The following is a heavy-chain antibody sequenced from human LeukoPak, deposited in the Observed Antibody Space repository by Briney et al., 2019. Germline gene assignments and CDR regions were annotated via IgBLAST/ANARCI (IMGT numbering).Heavy chain of an antibody. CDR3: ASLACSGGSCYSELIDY. V-gene: IGHV3-48*02. D-gene: IGHD2-15*01. CDR1: GFTFSSHW. CDR2: ISSSSSTI. Sequence: GGSLRLSCAASGFTFSSHWMDWVRQAPGKGLEWVSYISSSSSTIYYADSVKGRFTISRDNAKNSLYLQMNSLRDEDTAVYYCASLACSGGSCYSELIDYWGQGTLVTVSS. J-gene: IGHJ4*02.